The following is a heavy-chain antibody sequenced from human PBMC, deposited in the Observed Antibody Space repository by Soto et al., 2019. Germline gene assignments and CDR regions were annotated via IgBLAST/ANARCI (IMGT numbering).Heavy chain of an antibody. CDR3: AKDRYYDYVWGSYRQKSWIYDY. J-gene: IGHJ4*02. Sequence: PGGSLRLSCAASGFTFSSYAMSWVRQAPGKGLEWVSAISGSGGSTYYADSVKGRFTISRDNSKNTLYLQMNSLRAEDTAVYYCAKDRYYDYVWGSYRQKSWIYDYWGQGTLVTVSS. CDR2: ISGSGGST. V-gene: IGHV3-23*01. CDR1: GFTFSSYA. D-gene: IGHD3-16*02.